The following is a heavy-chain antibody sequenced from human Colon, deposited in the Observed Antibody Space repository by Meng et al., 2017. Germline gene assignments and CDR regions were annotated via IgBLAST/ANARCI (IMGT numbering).Heavy chain of an antibody. CDR2: INAGSGNT. V-gene: IGHV1-3*01. CDR1: GNTFTSNT. CDR3: VRDPTGGSFHYFDS. Sequence: QVHLVQSGAEVKKPGASVKLSCKACGNTFTSNTIHWVRQAPGQRPEWMGWINAGSGNTKYSLKFQNRVTLTRDTSASTAYLEVKSLTSRDTAVYYCVRDPTGGSFHYFDSWGQGALVTVSS. D-gene: IGHD1-14*01. J-gene: IGHJ4*02.